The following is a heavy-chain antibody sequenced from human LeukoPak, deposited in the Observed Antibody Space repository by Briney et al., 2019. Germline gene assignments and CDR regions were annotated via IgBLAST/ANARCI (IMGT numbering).Heavy chain of an antibody. Sequence: PSETLSLTXSVSGGSISSSIYYWDWIRQPPGKGLEWIGSIYYGGSTYYNPSLKSRVTISVDTSNNQFSLKLSSVTAADTAVYYCARQVITPGVAVAGPLYWGQGTLVTVSS. CDR1: GGSISSSIYY. CDR3: ARQVITPGVAVAGPLY. J-gene: IGHJ4*02. CDR2: IYYGGST. D-gene: IGHD6-19*01. V-gene: IGHV4-39*01.